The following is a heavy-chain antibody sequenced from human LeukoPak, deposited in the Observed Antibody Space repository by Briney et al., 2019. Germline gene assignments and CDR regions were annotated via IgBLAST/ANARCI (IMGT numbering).Heavy chain of an antibody. CDR3: ARSRYCSGGNCYSDY. V-gene: IGHV3-7*01. J-gene: IGHJ4*02. CDR2: IKPDGGET. Sequence: GGSLRLSCAASGFTFSTYWMSWVRQAPGKGLEWVANIKPDGGETYYVDPLKGRFTISRDNAKNSLHLQMNSLRVEDTAVYYCARSRYCSGGNCYSDYWGQGTLATVSS. D-gene: IGHD2-15*01. CDR1: GFTFSTYW.